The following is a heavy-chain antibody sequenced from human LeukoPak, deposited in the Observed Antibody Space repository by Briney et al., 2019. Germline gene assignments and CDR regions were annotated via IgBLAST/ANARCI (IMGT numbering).Heavy chain of an antibody. Sequence: ASVKVSCKASGYTFTNYAMHWVRQAPGQGLEWMGWINTGNGNTQYSQKFQGRVTITRDTSANTAYMDLSNLRSEDTAVYSCASRISCSGAGCYSAQFDYWGQGTLVTVSS. V-gene: IGHV1-3*04. CDR2: INTGNGNT. CDR3: ASRISCSGAGCYSAQFDY. J-gene: IGHJ4*02. CDR1: GYTFTNYA. D-gene: IGHD2-15*01.